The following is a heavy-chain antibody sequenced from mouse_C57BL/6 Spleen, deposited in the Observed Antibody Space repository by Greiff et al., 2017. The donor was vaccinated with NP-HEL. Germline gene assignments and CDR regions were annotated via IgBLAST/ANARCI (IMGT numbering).Heavy chain of an antibody. CDR2: INPSNGGT. J-gene: IGHJ1*03. V-gene: IGHV1-53*01. CDR1: GYTFTSYW. Sequence: QVQLKQPGTELVKPGASVKLSCKASGYTFTSYWMHWVKQRPGQGLEWIGNINPSNGGTNYNEKFKSKATLTVDKSSSTAYMQLSSLTSEDSAVYYCARSRVYGNYVNFDVWGTGTTVTVSS. CDR3: ARSRVYGNYVNFDV. D-gene: IGHD2-1*01.